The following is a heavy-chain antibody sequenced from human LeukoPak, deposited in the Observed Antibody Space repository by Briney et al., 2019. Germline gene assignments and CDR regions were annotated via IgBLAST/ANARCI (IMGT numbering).Heavy chain of an antibody. CDR3: ARGLTTVTNDAFDI. V-gene: IGHV4-34*01. CDR1: GGSFSGYY. CDR2: INHSGST. J-gene: IGHJ3*02. Sequence: SETLSLTCAVYGGSFSGYYWSWIRQPPGKGLEWIGEINHSGSTNYNPSLKSRVTISVDTSKNQFSLKLSSVTAADTAVYYCARGLTTVTNDAFDIWAKGQWSPSLQ. D-gene: IGHD4-17*01.